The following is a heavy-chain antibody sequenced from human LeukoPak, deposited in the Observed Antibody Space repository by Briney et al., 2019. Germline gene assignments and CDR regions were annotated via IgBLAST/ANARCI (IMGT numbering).Heavy chain of an antibody. CDR2: ISGSGGST. J-gene: IGHJ3*01. D-gene: IGHD2-2*01. Sequence: GGSLRLSCAATGFTFSSYGMHWVRQAPGKGLEWVSAISGSGGSTYYADSVKGRFTISRDNSKNTLYLQMNSLRAEDTAVYYCAKEPGYCSSTSCYLRWGQGTMVTVSS. CDR1: GFTFSSYG. V-gene: IGHV3-23*01. CDR3: AKEPGYCSSTSCYLR.